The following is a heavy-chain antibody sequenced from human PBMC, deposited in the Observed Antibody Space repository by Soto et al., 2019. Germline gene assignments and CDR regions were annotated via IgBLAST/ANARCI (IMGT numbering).Heavy chain of an antibody. CDR1: GASISSSYYY. CDR2: VFYTGFT. D-gene: IGHD1-20*01. J-gene: IGHJ4*02. Sequence: SETLSLTCAVSGASISSSYYYWAWLRQSPWKGREWIGRVFYTGFTSYNPSLESRVSGTVDTSKSQCSPKLSAVTAPQTAVLHCATSQKGYNWNYLDHWGQGALVTVSS. V-gene: IGHV4-39*01. CDR3: ATSQKGYNWNYLDH.